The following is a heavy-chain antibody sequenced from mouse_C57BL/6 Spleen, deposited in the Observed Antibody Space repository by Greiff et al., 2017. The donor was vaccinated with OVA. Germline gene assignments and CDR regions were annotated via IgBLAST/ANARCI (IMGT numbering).Heavy chain of an antibody. CDR3: ARGGDEGFAY. D-gene: IGHD2-13*01. J-gene: IGHJ3*01. CDR2: ISSGGGYT. V-gene: IGHV5-6*02. Sequence: EVKLVESGGDLVKPGGSLKLSCAASGFTFSSYGMSWVRQSPDKRLEWVATISSGGGYTYYPERVKGRFTISRDTANNTLYLQRSMLKSEATAMYYCARGGDEGFAYWGQGTLVTVSA. CDR1: GFTFSSYG.